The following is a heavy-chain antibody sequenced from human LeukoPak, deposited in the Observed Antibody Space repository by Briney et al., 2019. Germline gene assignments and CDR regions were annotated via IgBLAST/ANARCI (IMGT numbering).Heavy chain of an antibody. D-gene: IGHD3-16*02. J-gene: IGHJ4*02. V-gene: IGHV3-53*01. CDR2: IYSGGTT. CDR1: GFTVSTNY. Sequence: PGGSLGLSCAASGFTVSTNYMTWVRQAPGKGLEWVSVIYSGGTTYYADSVKGRFTISRDNSKNTLYLRMNSLRAEDTAVYYCARVRPYDYVWGSYRPLDYWGQGTLVTVSS. CDR3: ARVRPYDYVWGSYRPLDY.